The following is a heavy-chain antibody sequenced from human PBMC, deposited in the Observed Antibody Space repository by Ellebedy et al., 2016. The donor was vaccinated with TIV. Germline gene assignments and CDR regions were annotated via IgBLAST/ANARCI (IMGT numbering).Heavy chain of an antibody. CDR1: GYTSTSYA. CDR3: ARDRTVSSCSGGSCYYYYYGMDV. V-gene: IGHV7-4-1*01. Sequence: ASVKVSCKASGYTSTSYAMNWVRQAPGQGLEWMGWINTNTGNPTYAQGFTGRFVFSLDTSVSTAYLQICSLKAEDTAVYYCARDRTVSSCSGGSCYYYYYGMDVWGQGTTVTVSS. D-gene: IGHD2-15*01. J-gene: IGHJ6*02. CDR2: INTNTGNP.